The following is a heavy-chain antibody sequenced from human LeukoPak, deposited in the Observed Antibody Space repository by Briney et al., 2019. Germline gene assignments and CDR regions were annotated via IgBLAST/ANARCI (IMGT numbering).Heavy chain of an antibody. CDR1: GGTFSSYA. D-gene: IGHD6-19*01. V-gene: IGHV1-69*13. CDR3: ARVNRIAVAGAFDY. Sequence: GASVKVSCKASGGTFSSYAISWVRQAPGQGLEWMGGIIPIFGTANYAQKFQGRVTITADESTSTAYMELSSLRSEDTAVYYCARVNRIAVAGAFDYWGQGTLVTVSS. CDR2: IIPIFGTA. J-gene: IGHJ4*02.